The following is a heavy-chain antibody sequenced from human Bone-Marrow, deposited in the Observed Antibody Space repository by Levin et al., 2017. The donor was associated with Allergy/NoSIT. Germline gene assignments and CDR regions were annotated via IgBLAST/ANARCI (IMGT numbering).Heavy chain of an antibody. D-gene: IGHD3-10*01. V-gene: IGHV1-3*01. Sequence: GESLKISCKASGYTFTSYAMHWVRQAPGQRLEWMGWINAGNGNTKYSQKFQGRVTITRDTSASTAYMELSSLRSEDTAVYYCARARDYYGSSESWFDPWGQGTLVTVSS. CDR1: GYTFTSYA. CDR2: INAGNGNT. J-gene: IGHJ5*02. CDR3: ARARDYYGSSESWFDP.